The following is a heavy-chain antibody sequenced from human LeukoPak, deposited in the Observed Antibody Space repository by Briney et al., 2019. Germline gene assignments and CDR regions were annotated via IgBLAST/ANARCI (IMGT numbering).Heavy chain of an antibody. CDR1: GASISSSNW. CDR3: ARGILLEWDNWLDP. V-gene: IGHV4-4*02. Sequence: SETLSLTCAVSGASISSSNWWSWVRQSPGRGLEWIGEIYHSGSTNYNPSLKSRISISVDKSKNHFSLKLTSVTAADTAVYYCARGILLEWDNWLDPWGQGTLVTVSS. CDR2: IYHSGST. D-gene: IGHD3-3*01. J-gene: IGHJ5*02.